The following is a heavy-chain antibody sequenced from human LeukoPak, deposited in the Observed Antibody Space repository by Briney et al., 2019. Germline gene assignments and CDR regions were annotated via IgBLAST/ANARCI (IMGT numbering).Heavy chain of an antibody. CDR3: AREDGTVYDSSGYYDY. CDR2: IRYDGSNK. V-gene: IGHV3-30*02. CDR1: GFTFSSYG. J-gene: IGHJ4*02. Sequence: GGSLRLSCAASGFTFSSYGMHWVRQAPGKGLEWVAFIRYDGSNKYYADSVKGRFTISRDNSKNTLYLQMNSLRAEDTAVYYCAREDGTVYDSSGYYDYWGQGTLVTVSS. D-gene: IGHD3-22*01.